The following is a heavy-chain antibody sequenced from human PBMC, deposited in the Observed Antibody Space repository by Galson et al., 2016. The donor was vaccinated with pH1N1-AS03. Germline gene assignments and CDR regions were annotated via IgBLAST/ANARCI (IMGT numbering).Heavy chain of an antibody. CDR2: INAGNGNT. Sequence: SVKVSCKASGYTFTSYAMHWVRQAPGQRLEWMGWINAGNGNTKYSQKFQGRVTITRDTSASTAYMELSSLRSEDTAVYYCARDRGSGYDLFDYYYGMDVWGQVITVTVSS. J-gene: IGHJ6*02. V-gene: IGHV1-3*01. CDR3: ARDRGSGYDLFDYYYGMDV. CDR1: GYTFTSYA. D-gene: IGHD5-12*01.